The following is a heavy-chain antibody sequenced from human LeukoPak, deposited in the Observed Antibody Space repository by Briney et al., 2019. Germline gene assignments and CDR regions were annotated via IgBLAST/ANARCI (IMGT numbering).Heavy chain of an antibody. CDR3: ARDSASLYYNDRGAFDY. Sequence: ASVKVSCKASGYTFTSHSIHWVRQAPGQGLEWMGIIDPSGGSTSYAQKFQGRATMTRDTSTNIAYMELSSLRSEDTALYYCARDSASLYYNDRGAFDYWGQGTLVTVSS. CDR1: GYTFTSHS. V-gene: IGHV1-46*01. CDR2: IDPSGGST. J-gene: IGHJ4*02. D-gene: IGHD3-22*01.